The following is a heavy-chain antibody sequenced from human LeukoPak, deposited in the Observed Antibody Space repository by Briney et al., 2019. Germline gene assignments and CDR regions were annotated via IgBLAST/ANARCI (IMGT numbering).Heavy chain of an antibody. D-gene: IGHD2-8*01. J-gene: IGHJ4*02. V-gene: IGHV3-23*01. CDR3: AKTEVPQVYEFDY. CDR2: ISGSGGST. Sequence: GGSLRLSCAASGFTFSSYAMSWVRQAPGKGLEWVSAISGSGGSTYYADSVKGRFTISRDNSKNTLYLQMNSLRAGDTAVYYCAKTEVPQVYEFDYWGQGTLVTVSS. CDR1: GFTFSSYA.